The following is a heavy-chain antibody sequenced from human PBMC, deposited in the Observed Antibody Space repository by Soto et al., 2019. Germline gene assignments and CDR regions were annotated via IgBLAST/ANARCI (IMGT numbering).Heavy chain of an antibody. D-gene: IGHD3-3*01. J-gene: IGHJ6*02. V-gene: IGHV3-30*18. Sequence: GGSLRLSCAASGFTFSSYGMHWVRQAPGKGLEWVAAISYDGSNKYYADSVKGRFTISRDNSKNTLYLQMNSLRAEDTAVYYCAKCITIFGVVIFRGGGMDVWGQGTTVTVSS. CDR1: GFTFSSYG. CDR3: AKCITIFGVVIFRGGGMDV. CDR2: ISYDGSNK.